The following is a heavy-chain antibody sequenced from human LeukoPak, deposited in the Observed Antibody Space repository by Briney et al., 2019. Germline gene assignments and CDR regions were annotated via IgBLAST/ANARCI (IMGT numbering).Heavy chain of an antibody. J-gene: IGHJ6*02. CDR2: IYYSGST. V-gene: IGHV4-30-4*08. D-gene: IGHD5-24*01. Sequence: SETLSLTCTVSGGSISSGDYYWSWIRQPPGKGLEWIGYIYYSGSTYYNPSLKSRVTISVDTSKNQFSLKLSSVTAADTAVYYCASLLGDGYNYRLDGMDVWGQGTTVTVSS. CDR3: ASLLGDGYNYRLDGMDV. CDR1: GGSISSGDYY.